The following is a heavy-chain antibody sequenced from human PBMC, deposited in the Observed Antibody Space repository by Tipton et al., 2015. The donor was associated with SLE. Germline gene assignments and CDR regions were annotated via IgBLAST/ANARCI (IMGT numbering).Heavy chain of an antibody. J-gene: IGHJ6*03. V-gene: IGHV3-20*04. CDR2: INWNGGST. D-gene: IGHD6-19*01. CDR1: GFTFDDYG. Sequence: SLRLSCAASGFTFDDYGMSWVRQAPGKGLEWVSGINWNGGSTAYADSVKGRFTISRDNAKNSLYLQMNSLRAEDTAVYYCARDSSGWYARYYYYYMDVWGKGTTVTVSS. CDR3: ARDSSGWYARYYYYYMDV.